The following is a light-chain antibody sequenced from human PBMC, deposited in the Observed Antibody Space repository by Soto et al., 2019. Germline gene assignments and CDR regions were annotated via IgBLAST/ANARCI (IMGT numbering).Light chain of an antibody. CDR2: DVS. Sequence: QSALTQPASVSGSPGQSITISCTGTSSDVGGYNYVSWYQQHPGKAPKPMIYDVSNRPSGVSNRFSGSKSGNTASPTISGLQAEDEADDYCSSYTSSSFEVFGTGTKVTVL. CDR3: SSYTSSSFEV. CDR1: SSDVGGYNY. V-gene: IGLV2-14*01. J-gene: IGLJ1*01.